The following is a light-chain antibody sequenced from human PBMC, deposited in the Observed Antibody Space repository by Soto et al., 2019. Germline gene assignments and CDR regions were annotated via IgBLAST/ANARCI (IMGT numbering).Light chain of an antibody. CDR3: QNFRSSAIS. J-gene: IGKJ4*01. CDR2: DAS. Sequence: AIHLTQSRSSLSASVGDRVSITCRASQGIGSALAWYQLKPGAAPALLIYDASTLESGVPSRFSGSRSGADFTLTISSLQPEDFATYYCQNFRSSAISFGGGTKVDIK. CDR1: QGIGSA. V-gene: IGKV1-13*02.